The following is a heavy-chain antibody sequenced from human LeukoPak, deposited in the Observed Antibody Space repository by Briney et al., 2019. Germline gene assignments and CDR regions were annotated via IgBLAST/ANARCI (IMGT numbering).Heavy chain of an antibody. J-gene: IGHJ6*02. CDR2: ISSSSSYI. V-gene: IGHV3-21*01. Sequence: GGSLRLSCAASGFTFSSYSMNWVRQAPGKGLEWVSSISSSSSYIYYADSVKGRFTISRDNAKNSLYLQMNSLRAEDTAVYYCARDAELEAGMDVWGQGTTVTVSS. CDR3: ARDAELEAGMDV. CDR1: GFTFSSYS. D-gene: IGHD1-14*01.